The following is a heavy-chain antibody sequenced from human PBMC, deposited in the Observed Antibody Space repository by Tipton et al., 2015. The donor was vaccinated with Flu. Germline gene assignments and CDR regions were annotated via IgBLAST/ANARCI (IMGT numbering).Heavy chain of an antibody. J-gene: IGHJ5*02. Sequence: TLSLTCTVSGGSISSGSYYWSWIRQPAGKGLEWIGRIYTSGGTNYNPSLKSRVTISVDTSKNQFSLKLSSVTAADTAVYYCARAVAVAAPGWFDPWGQGTLVTVSS. CDR2: IYTSGGT. CDR3: ARAVAVAAPGWFDP. V-gene: IGHV4-61*02. CDR1: GGSISSGSYY. D-gene: IGHD6-19*01.